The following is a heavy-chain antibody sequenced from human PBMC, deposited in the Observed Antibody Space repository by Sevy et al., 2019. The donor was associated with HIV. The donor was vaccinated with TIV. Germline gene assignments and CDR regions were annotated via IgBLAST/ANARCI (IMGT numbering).Heavy chain of an antibody. Sequence: ASAKVSCKASGYSFTDYYMHWVRQAPGQGLEWMAWINPKNDVTNYAQKFQGRVTMTRDTSTSTAYMELTRLRSDDTAVYYCARARRVTTVYYYYGMDVWGQGTTVTVSS. V-gene: IGHV1-2*02. CDR3: ARARRVTTVYYYYGMDV. J-gene: IGHJ6*02. CDR2: INPKNDVT. D-gene: IGHD5-18*01. CDR1: GYSFTDYY.